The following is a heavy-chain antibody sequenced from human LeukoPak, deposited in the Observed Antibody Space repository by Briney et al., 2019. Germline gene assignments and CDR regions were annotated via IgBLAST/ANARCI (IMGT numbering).Heavy chain of an antibody. CDR1: GGSFSGYY. D-gene: IGHD3-3*01. CDR3: ARAYDFWSGYFDY. Sequence: PSETLSLTCAVYGGSFSGYYWSWIRQPPGKGLEWIGEINHSGSTNYSPSLKSRVTISVDTSKNQFSLKLSSVTAADTAVYYCARAYDFWSGYFDYWGQGTLVTVSS. V-gene: IGHV4-34*01. CDR2: INHSGST. J-gene: IGHJ4*02.